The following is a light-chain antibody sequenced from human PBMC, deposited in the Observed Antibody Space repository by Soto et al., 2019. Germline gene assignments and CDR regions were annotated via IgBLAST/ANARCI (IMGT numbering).Light chain of an antibody. V-gene: IGKV1-5*01. CDR2: DAS. J-gene: IGKJ1*01. Sequence: IQMTQCPSTLSASVGDSVTITCRASQGLXSWFAWYQQKPGKAPKILXYDASSLESGVPSRLSGSGSGTEFTLTISSLQPDDFATYYCQQYNSYSWTFGQGTKVDIK. CDR1: QGLXSW. CDR3: QQYNSYSWT.